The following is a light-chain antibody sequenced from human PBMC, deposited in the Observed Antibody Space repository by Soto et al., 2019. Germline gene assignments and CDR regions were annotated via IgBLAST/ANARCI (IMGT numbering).Light chain of an antibody. CDR3: QQRSNWPLIT. Sequence: EIVLTQSPGTLSLSPGERDTFSCRASQSVSSSYLAWYQQKPGQPPRLLIYDASNRATGIPARFSGSGSGTDFTLTISSLEPEDFAVYYCQQRSNWPLITFGQGTRLEIK. CDR1: QSVSSSY. J-gene: IGKJ5*01. CDR2: DAS. V-gene: IGKV3D-20*02.